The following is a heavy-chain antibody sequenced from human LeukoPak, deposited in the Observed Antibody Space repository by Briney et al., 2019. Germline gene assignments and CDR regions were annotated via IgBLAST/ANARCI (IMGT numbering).Heavy chain of an antibody. CDR3: ARAEVGATHLDY. D-gene: IGHD1-26*01. J-gene: IGHJ4*02. Sequence: EASVKVSCKASGYTFTGYYMHWVRQAPGQGLEWMGRINPNSGGTNYAQKFQGRVTMTRDTSTSTVYMELSSLRSEDTAVYYCARAEVGATHLDYWGQGTLVTVSS. CDR2: INPNSGGT. CDR1: GYTFTGYY. V-gene: IGHV1-2*06.